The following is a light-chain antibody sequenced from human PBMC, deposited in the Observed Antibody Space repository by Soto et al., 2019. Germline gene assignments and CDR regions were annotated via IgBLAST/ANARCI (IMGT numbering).Light chain of an antibody. CDR1: SSDVGGYNF. CDR2: EVA. J-gene: IGLJ1*01. V-gene: IGLV2-14*03. CDR3: CSYAGSYTFV. Sequence: QSALTQTASVSGSPGQSITMSCTGTSSDVGGYNFVSWYQQHPGKAPKLIVHEVANRLSGVSGRFSGSKSGNTAFLTISGLQAEDEADYYCCSYAGSYTFVFGIGTKVTVL.